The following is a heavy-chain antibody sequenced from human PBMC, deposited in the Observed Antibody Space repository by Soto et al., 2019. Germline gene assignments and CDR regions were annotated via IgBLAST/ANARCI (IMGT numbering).Heavy chain of an antibody. Sequence: QVQLQESGPGLVKPSQTLSLTCTVSGGSISSGGYYWSWIRQHPGKGLEWIGYIYYSGSTYYNPSLKSRVTISVDTSKNQFSLKLSSVTAADTAVYYCARDGVLRPYYYYGMDVWGQGTTVTVSS. CDR2: IYYSGST. CDR3: ARDGVLRPYYYYGMDV. V-gene: IGHV4-31*03. J-gene: IGHJ6*02. D-gene: IGHD3-16*01. CDR1: GGSISSGGYY.